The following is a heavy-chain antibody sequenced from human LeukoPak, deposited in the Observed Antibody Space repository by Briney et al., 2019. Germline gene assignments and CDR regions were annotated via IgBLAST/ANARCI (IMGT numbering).Heavy chain of an antibody. CDR1: GYTFTGYY. CDR2: INPNNGGT. CDR3: AAVAGLGNASDI. D-gene: IGHD6-19*01. V-gene: IGHV1-2*02. J-gene: IGHJ3*02. Sequence: GASVKVSCKASGYTFTGYYMHWVRQAPGQGLEWMGWINPNNGGTNYAQKFQGRVTMTRDTSISTAYMELSRLRSDDTAVYYCAAVAGLGNASDIWGQGTMVTVSS.